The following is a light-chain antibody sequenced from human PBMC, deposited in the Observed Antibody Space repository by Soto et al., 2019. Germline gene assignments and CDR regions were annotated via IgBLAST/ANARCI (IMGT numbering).Light chain of an antibody. Sequence: EIVMTQSPATLSVSPGERATLSCRASQSVSSNLVWYQQKPGQAPRLLLYGASTRATGIPARFSGSGPGTEFTLTISGLQSEDFVLSYGQQDNNWPSFGRGTKVVIK. CDR3: QQDNNWPS. CDR1: QSVSSN. V-gene: IGKV3-15*01. J-gene: IGKJ3*01. CDR2: GAS.